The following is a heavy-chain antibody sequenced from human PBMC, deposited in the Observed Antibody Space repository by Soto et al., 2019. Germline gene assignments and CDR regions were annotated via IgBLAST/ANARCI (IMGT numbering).Heavy chain of an antibody. J-gene: IGHJ3*01. D-gene: IGHD3-22*01. CDR3: ARDADYIHGGYYDAYDL. Sequence: EVHLVESGGDLVQPGGSLRLACAASGFSFPSYWMTWVRQAPGKGLEWVANIHMDGRETNYVDSVKGRFTISRDDTNLYLQMSGLRADDTAIYYCARDADYIHGGYYDAYDLWGQGTMVTVSS. CDR2: IHMDGRET. V-gene: IGHV3-7*05. CDR1: GFSFPSYW.